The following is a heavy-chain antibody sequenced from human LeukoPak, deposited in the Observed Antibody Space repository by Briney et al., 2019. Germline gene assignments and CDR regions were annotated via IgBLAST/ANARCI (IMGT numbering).Heavy chain of an antibody. D-gene: IGHD5-12*01. CDR3: AKDKGYSGYATFFDY. V-gene: IGHV3-9*03. CDR2: ISWSSGSI. Sequence: GRSLRLSCAASGFTFDDYAMHWVRQAPGKGLEWVSGISWSSGSIGYADSVKGRFTISRDNAKNSLYLQMNSLRAEDMALYYCAKDKGYSGYATFFDYWGQGTLVTVSS. J-gene: IGHJ4*02. CDR1: GFTFDDYA.